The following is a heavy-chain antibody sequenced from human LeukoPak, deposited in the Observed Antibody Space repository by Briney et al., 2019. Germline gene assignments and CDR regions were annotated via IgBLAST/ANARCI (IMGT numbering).Heavy chain of an antibody. V-gene: IGHV3-23*01. CDR3: AVEGFDI. D-gene: IGHD1-1*01. Sequence: PGGSLRLSCAVSGLTFSRYAINWVRQPPGKGLEWVSIISNSGGISVYADSVKGQFTISRDNSKNTLYLQMSSLRAKDTAVYYCAVEGFDIWGHGTMVTVSS. J-gene: IGHJ3*02. CDR1: GLTFSRYA. CDR2: ISNSGGIS.